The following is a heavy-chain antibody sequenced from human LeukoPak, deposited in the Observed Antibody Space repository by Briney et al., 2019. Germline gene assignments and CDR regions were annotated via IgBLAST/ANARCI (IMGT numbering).Heavy chain of an antibody. CDR3: ARDREQQLGNWFDP. D-gene: IGHD6-13*01. Sequence: ASVKVSCKASGYTFTGYYMHWVRQAPGQGLEWMGRINPNSGGTNYAQKIQGRVTMTRDTSISTAYMELSRLRSDDTAVYYCARDREQQLGNWFDPWGQGTLVTVSS. CDR1: GYTFTGYY. V-gene: IGHV1-2*06. J-gene: IGHJ5*02. CDR2: INPNSGGT.